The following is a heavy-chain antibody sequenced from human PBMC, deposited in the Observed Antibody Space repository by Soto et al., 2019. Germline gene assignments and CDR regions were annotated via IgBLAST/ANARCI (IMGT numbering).Heavy chain of an antibody. Sequence: EVQLVESGGGLVKPGGSLRLSCAASGFTLSSYSMNWVRQAPGKGLEWVSSISSSSSYIYYADSVKGRFTISRDNTKNSLYMQINTLSAEYTSVYYCASPYYDFCNCYPEYYFDYWGQGTLVTVSS. CDR3: ASPYYDFCNCYPEYYFDY. CDR2: ISSSSSYI. V-gene: IGHV3-21*01. CDR1: GFTLSSYS. J-gene: IGHJ4*02. D-gene: IGHD3-3*01.